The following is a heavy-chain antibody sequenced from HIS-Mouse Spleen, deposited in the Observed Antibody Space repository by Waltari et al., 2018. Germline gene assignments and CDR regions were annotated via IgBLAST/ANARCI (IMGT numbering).Heavy chain of an antibody. CDR2: IYYSGST. CDR1: GGSISSSSYY. D-gene: IGHD6-13*01. J-gene: IGHJ2*01. Sequence: QLQLQESGPGLVKPSETLSLTCTVSGGSISSSSYYWGWIRQPPGKGLEWIGSIYYSGSTYYNPALKRRVTISVDTSKNQFSLKLSSVTAADTAVYYCARELPYSSSWYDWYFDLWGRGTLVTVSS. CDR3: ARELPYSSSWYDWYFDL. V-gene: IGHV4-39*07.